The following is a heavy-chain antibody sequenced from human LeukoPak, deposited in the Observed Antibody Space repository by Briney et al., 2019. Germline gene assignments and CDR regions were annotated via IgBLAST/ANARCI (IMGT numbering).Heavy chain of an antibody. Sequence: ASVKVSRKASGYTFTSYGISWVRQAPGQGLEWMGWVNPDSGGTNYAQNFQGRVTMTKDTSISTAFMELSRLTSDDTATYYCAKVHKWGNFYGEFDFWGQGTLVTVSS. J-gene: IGHJ4*02. D-gene: IGHD3-16*01. CDR2: VNPDSGGT. CDR3: AKVHKWGNFYGEFDF. CDR1: GYTFTSYG. V-gene: IGHV1-2*02.